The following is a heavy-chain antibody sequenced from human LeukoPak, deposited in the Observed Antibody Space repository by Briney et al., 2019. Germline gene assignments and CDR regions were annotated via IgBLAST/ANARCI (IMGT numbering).Heavy chain of an antibody. CDR2: IRYDGSNK. J-gene: IGHJ4*02. CDR3: AKDLARYCSSTSCYS. D-gene: IGHD2-2*01. CDR1: GFTFSSYG. Sequence: PGGSLRLSCAASGFTFSSYGMHWVRQAPGKGLEWVAFIRYDGSNKYYADSVKGRFTISRDNSKNTLYLQMSSLRAEDTAVYYCAKDLARYCSSTSCYSWGQGTLVTVSS. V-gene: IGHV3-30*02.